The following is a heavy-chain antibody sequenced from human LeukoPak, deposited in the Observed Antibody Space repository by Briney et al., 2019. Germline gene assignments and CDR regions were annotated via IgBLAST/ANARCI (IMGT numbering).Heavy chain of an antibody. Sequence: PSETLSLTCAVSGGSISSSNWWSWVRQPPGKGLEWIGSIYHSGSTNYNPSLKSRVTISVDTSKNQFSLKLSAVTAADTAVYYCARDYYVWGSYRPYYFDYWGQGTLVTVSS. D-gene: IGHD3-16*02. CDR2: IYHSGST. CDR1: GGSISSSNW. V-gene: IGHV4-4*02. CDR3: ARDYYVWGSYRPYYFDY. J-gene: IGHJ4*02.